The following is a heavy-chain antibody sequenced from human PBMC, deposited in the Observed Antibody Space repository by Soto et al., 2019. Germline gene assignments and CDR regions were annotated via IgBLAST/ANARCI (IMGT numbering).Heavy chain of an antibody. CDR3: ARSYRGGDCYSDFDY. CDR2: INHSGST. V-gene: IGHV4-34*01. CDR1: GVSFSGYY. J-gene: IGHJ4*02. Sequence: SETLSLTCAVYGVSFSGYYWSWIRQAPGKGLEWIGEINHSGSTNYNPSLKSRVTISVDTSKNQFSLKLSSVTAADTAVYYCARSYRGGDCYSDFDYWCEGTLVTVSS. D-gene: IGHD2-21*02.